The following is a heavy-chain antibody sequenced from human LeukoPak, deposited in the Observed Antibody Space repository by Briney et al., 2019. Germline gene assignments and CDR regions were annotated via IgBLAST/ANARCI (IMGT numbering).Heavy chain of an antibody. CDR1: GFTFEEYA. CDR3: AKSRDRSGYAPDH. Sequence: PGGSLRLSCGASGFTFEEYAMHWVRHGPGKGLEWVAGISWNSGVTGYADSVRGRFTISRDNARNSLYLEMNSLRPEDTAFYHCAKSRDRSGYAPDHWGQGTLVTVSS. J-gene: IGHJ4*02. D-gene: IGHD3-22*01. V-gene: IGHV3-9*01. CDR2: ISWNSGVT.